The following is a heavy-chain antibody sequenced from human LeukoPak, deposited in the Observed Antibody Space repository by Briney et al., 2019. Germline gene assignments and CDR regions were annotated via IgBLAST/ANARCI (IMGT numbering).Heavy chain of an antibody. CDR1: GGSISSYY. D-gene: IGHD3-22*01. J-gene: IGHJ4*02. V-gene: IGHV4-59*01. Sequence: SETLSLTCTVSGGSISSYYWSWVRQPPRKGLEWIGYTYYHGSTNYNPSLKSRVTISVDTSKNQFSLKLSSVTAADSAIYFCARGDFDASGYSVPFDYWGQGALVTVSS. CDR2: TYYHGST. CDR3: ARGDFDASGYSVPFDY.